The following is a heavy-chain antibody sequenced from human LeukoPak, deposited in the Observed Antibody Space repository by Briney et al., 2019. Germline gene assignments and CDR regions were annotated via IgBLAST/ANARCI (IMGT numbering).Heavy chain of an antibody. V-gene: IGHV3-23*01. Sequence: GGSLRLSCAASGFTFSSYAMSWVRQAPGKGLEWVSAISGSGGSTYYADSVKGRFTISRDNAKNSLYLQMNSLRAEDTAVYYCARGWSGKAVAGYWYFDLWGRGTLVTVSS. CDR2: ISGSGGST. CDR3: ARGWSGKAVAGYWYFDL. J-gene: IGHJ2*01. D-gene: IGHD6-19*01. CDR1: GFTFSSYA.